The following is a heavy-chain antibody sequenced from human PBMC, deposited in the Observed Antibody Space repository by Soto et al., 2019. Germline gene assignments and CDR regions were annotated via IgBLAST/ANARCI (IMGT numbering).Heavy chain of an antibody. J-gene: IGHJ4*02. CDR1: GFTFINYA. V-gene: IGHV3-30-3*01. CDR3: ARGSYDTSGYLLTYFDY. CDR2: ISYDGSNK. D-gene: IGHD3-22*01. Sequence: PGGSLRLSCAASGFTFINYAIHWVRQAPGKGLEWVAVISYDGSNKYYGDSVKGRFTISRDNSKNTLFLRMNSLRAEDTATYYCARGSYDTSGYLLTYFDYWGQGTLVTVSS.